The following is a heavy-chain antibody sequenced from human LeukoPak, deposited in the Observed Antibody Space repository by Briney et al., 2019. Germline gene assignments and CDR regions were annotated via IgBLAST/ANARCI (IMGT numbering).Heavy chain of an antibody. CDR1: SDSFSGYY. V-gene: IGHV4-39*07. J-gene: IGHJ4*02. CDR2: IYYSGST. D-gene: IGHD5-18*01. Sequence: PSETLSLTCNVSSDSFSGYYWGWIRQPPGKGLEWIGSIYYSGSTYYNPSLKSRVTISVDTSKNQFSLKLSSVTAADTAVYYCARGWIQLWLKYYFDYWGQGTLVTVSS. CDR3: ARGWIQLWLKYYFDY.